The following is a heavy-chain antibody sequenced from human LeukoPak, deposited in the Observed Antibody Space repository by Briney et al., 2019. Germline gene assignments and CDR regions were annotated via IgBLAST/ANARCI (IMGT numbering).Heavy chain of an antibody. D-gene: IGHD6-19*01. CDR2: IYYSGST. Sequence: PSETLSLTCTVSGGSISSSSYYWGWIRQPPGKGLEWIGSIYYSGSTYYNPSLKSRVTISVDTSKNQFSLKLSSVTAADTAVYYCARASIAVEYYYGMDVWGQGTTVTVSS. V-gene: IGHV4-39*07. CDR3: ARASIAVEYYYGMDV. CDR1: GGSISSSSYY. J-gene: IGHJ6*02.